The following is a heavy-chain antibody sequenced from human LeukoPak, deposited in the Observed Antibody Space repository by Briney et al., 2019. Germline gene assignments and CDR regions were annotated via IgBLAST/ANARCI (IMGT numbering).Heavy chain of an antibody. CDR2: IYYSGST. CDR1: GDSISSGDYY. Sequence: PSETLSLTCTVSGDSISSGDYYWSWIRQPPGKGLEWIGSIYYSGSTYYNPSLKSRVTISVDTSKDQFSLKLSSVTAADTAVYYCARHPGPTVTNDAFDIWGQGTMVTISS. CDR3: ARHPGPTVTNDAFDI. J-gene: IGHJ3*02. D-gene: IGHD4-17*01. V-gene: IGHV4-39*01.